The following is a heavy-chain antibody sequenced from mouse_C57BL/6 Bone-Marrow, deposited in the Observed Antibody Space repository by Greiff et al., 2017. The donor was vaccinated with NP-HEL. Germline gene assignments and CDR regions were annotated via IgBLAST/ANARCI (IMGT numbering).Heavy chain of an antibody. Sequence: EVQGVESGGDLVKPGGSLKLSCAASGFTFSSYGMSWVRQTPDQRLEWVATISSGGSYTYYPDSVKGRFTISRDTANNTIYLQLSSLKSEDTAMYDCARQGATDGYWGQGTTLTVSS. CDR1: GFTFSSYG. J-gene: IGHJ2*01. CDR2: ISSGGSYT. V-gene: IGHV5-6*01. CDR3: ARQGATDGY.